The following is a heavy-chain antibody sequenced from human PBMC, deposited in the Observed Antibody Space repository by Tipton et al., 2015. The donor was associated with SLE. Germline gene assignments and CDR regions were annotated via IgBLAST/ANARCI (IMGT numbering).Heavy chain of an antibody. V-gene: IGHV3-30-3*01. CDR1: GFTFSSYA. CDR2: ISYDGSNK. J-gene: IGHJ4*02. CDR3: AKDVGDSSGSPQSY. D-gene: IGHD3-22*01. Sequence: SLRLSCAASGFTFSSYAMHWVRQAPGKGLEWVAVISYDGSNKYYADSVKGRFTISRDNSKNTLYLQMNSLRAEDTAVYYCAKDVGDSSGSPQSYWGQGTLVTVSS.